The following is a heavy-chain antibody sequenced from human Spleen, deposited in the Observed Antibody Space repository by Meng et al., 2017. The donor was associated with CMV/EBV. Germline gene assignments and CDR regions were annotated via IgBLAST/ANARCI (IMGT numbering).Heavy chain of an antibody. Sequence: GESLKISCVASEFTFSNFAMSWVRQAPGKGLEWVSVIYSGGSTYYADSVKGRFTISRDNSKNTLYLQMNSLKTDDTAVYYCANYVPTIKAFNIWGQGTTVTVSS. V-gene: IGHV3-23*03. CDR2: IYSGGST. CDR1: EFTFSNFA. CDR3: ANYVPTIKAFNI. D-gene: IGHD2-2*01. J-gene: IGHJ3*02.